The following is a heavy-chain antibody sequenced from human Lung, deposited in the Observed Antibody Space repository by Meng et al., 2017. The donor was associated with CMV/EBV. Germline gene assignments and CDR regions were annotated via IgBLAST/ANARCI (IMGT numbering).Heavy chain of an antibody. CDR1: GFTFSSYA. CDR3: ARGGGGGMDV. J-gene: IGHJ6*02. CDR2: ISYDGSNK. V-gene: IGHV3-30-3*01. D-gene: IGHD3-16*01. Sequence: GESLKISCAASGFTFSSYAMHWVRQAPGKGLEWVAVISYDGSNKYYEDSVKGRFTISRDNSKNTLYLQMNSPRADDTAVYYCARGGGGGMDVWGQGTTVTVSS.